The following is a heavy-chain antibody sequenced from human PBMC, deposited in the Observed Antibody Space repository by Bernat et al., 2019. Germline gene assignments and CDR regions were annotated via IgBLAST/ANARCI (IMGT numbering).Heavy chain of an antibody. Sequence: EVQLVESGGVVVQPGGSLRLSCAAPGFTFDDYTMHWVRQAPGKGLEWVSLISWDGGSTYYADSVKGRFTISRDNSKNSLYLQMNSLRTEDTALYYCAKDLTGYYGMDVWGQGTTVTVSS. CDR2: ISWDGGST. J-gene: IGHJ6*02. V-gene: IGHV3-43*01. CDR3: AKDLTGYYGMDV. CDR1: GFTFDDYT.